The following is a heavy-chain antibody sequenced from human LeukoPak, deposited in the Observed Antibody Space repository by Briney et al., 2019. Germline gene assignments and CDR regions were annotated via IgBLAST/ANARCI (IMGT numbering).Heavy chain of an antibody. J-gene: IGHJ5*02. CDR2: IYYSGST. D-gene: IGHD5-24*01. V-gene: IGHV4-39*01. Sequence: SETLSLTCTVSGGSISSSSYYWGWIRQPPGQGLEWIGSIYYSGSTYYNPSLKSRVTISVDTSKNQFSLKLSSVTAADTAVYYWARPYNKGLPNPNWFDPWGQGTLVTVSS. CDR3: ARPYNKGLPNPNWFDP. CDR1: GGSISSSSYY.